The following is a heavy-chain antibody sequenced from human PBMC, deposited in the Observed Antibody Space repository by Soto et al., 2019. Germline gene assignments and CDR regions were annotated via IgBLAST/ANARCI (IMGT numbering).Heavy chain of an antibody. D-gene: IGHD2-15*01. J-gene: IGHJ6*02. CDR2: ISSSSSYI. CDR3: ARYLLGSFLHYYYGMDV. Sequence: GGSLRLSCAASGFTFSSYSMNWVRQAPGKGLEWVSSISSSSSYIYYADSVKGRFTISRDNAKNLLYLQMNSLRAEDTAVYYCARYLLGSFLHYYYGMDVWGQGTTVIVSS. CDR1: GFTFSSYS. V-gene: IGHV3-21*01.